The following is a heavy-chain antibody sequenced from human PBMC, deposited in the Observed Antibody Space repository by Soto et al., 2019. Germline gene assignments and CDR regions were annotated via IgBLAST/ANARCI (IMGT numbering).Heavy chain of an antibody. CDR1: GGSFSGYY. CDR3: ARSRGYCSGGSCYRYGMDV. J-gene: IGHJ6*02. D-gene: IGHD2-15*01. CDR2: INHSGST. Sequence: PSETLSLTCAVYGGSFSGYYWSWIRQPPGKGLEWIGEINHSGSTNYNPSLKSRVTISVDTSKNQFSLKLSSVTAADTAVYYCARSRGYCSGGSCYRYGMDVWGQGTTVTVSS. V-gene: IGHV4-34*01.